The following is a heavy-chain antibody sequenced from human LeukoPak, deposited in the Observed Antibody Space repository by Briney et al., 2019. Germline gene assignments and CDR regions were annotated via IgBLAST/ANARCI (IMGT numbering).Heavy chain of an antibody. CDR1: DDSITIYY. Sequence: PSETLSLTCTVSDDSITIYYWSWIRQPPGKGLEWIGYIDHTGITNYNPSLNSRVTISRDTSKNHFSLELSSVTAADTAVYYCARGPSRRQQLAPYYYYYYMDVWGKGTTVTVSS. CDR3: ARGPSRRQQLAPYYYYYYMDV. V-gene: IGHV4-59*12. CDR2: IDHTGIT. D-gene: IGHD6-13*01. J-gene: IGHJ6*03.